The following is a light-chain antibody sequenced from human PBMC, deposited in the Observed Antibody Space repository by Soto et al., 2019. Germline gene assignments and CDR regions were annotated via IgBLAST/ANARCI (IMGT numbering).Light chain of an antibody. V-gene: IGKV1-39*01. J-gene: IGKJ2*01. CDR2: AAS. CDR1: QSISSY. CDR3: QQSYSTPHT. Sequence: DIQMTHSPSSLSASVGDRVTITCRASQSISSYLHWYQHKPGKAPRLLIYAASSLQSGVPSRFSGSGSGTDFTLTISSLRPEYFATYFCQQSYSTPHTFGQVTKLEIK.